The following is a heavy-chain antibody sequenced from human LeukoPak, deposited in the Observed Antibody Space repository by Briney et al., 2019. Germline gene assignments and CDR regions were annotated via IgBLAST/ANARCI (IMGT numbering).Heavy chain of an antibody. D-gene: IGHD3-22*01. V-gene: IGHV3-74*01. CDR1: GFTFSNYW. CDR2: IISDGSMT. J-gene: IGHJ3*02. Sequence: GGSLRLSCAASGFTFSNYWMHWVRQAPGKGLVWVSRIISDGSMTNDADPVKGRFTISRDNAKNTLYLQMNSLRDEDTAVYYCARADYYHSTGAFDIWGRGTMVTVSS. CDR3: ARADYYHSTGAFDI.